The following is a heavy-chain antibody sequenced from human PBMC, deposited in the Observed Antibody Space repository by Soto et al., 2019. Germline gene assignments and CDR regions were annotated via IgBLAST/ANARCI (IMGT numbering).Heavy chain of an antibody. Sequence: EVQLVESGGGLVKHGGSLRLSCAASGFTFSNAWMSWVRQAPGKGLEWVGSIKSKTDGGTTDYAAPVKGRFTISSDDSKNTLYLQMNSLNTEDTAVYYCTTQRGDYALFCYDYWGQGTLVTVSS. CDR1: GFTFSNAW. J-gene: IGHJ4*02. V-gene: IGHV3-15*01. D-gene: IGHD4-17*01. CDR2: IKSKTDGGTT. CDR3: TTQRGDYALFCYDY.